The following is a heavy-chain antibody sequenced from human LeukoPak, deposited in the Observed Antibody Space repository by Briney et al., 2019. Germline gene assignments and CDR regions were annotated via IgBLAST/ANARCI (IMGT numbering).Heavy chain of an antibody. CDR2: ISGSGDST. CDR1: GFTFSSYA. CDR3: AKERSLGVAAASNY. V-gene: IGHV3-23*01. Sequence: PGGSLRLSCAASGFTFSSYAMSWVRQAPGKGLEWVSSISGSGDSTYYAHSAKGLFTIYRDNSKKTLYLQMNSLRAEHTAVYYCAKERSLGVAAASNYWGQGTLVTVSS. D-gene: IGHD6-13*01. J-gene: IGHJ4*02.